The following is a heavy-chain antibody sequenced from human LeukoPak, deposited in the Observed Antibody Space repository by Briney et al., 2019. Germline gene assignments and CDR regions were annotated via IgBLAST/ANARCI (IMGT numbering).Heavy chain of an antibody. CDR1: GFTFSSYA. Sequence: GGSLRLSCAASGFTFSSYAMSWVRQAPGKGLEGVSAISGSGGSTYYADSVKGRFTISSDNSKNTLYLQMNSLTAEHTAVYYCAKDAPTYSTEPWGQGTLVTVSS. J-gene: IGHJ5*02. CDR2: ISGSGGST. CDR3: AKDAPTYSTEP. D-gene: IGHD2-21*01. V-gene: IGHV3-23*01.